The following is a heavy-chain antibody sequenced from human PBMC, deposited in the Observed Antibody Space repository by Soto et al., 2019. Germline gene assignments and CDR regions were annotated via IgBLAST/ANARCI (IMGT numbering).Heavy chain of an antibody. CDR1: GYTLTELS. J-gene: IGHJ4*02. CDR2: FDPEDGET. D-gene: IGHD5-12*01. Sequence: ASVKVSCKVSGYTLTELSMHWVRQAPGKGLEWMGGFDPEDGETIYAQKFQGRVTMTEDTSTDTAYMELSSLRSEDTAVYYCATLFRQRRDGYNFIGYWGQGTLVTVPS. V-gene: IGHV1-24*01. CDR3: ATLFRQRRDGYNFIGY.